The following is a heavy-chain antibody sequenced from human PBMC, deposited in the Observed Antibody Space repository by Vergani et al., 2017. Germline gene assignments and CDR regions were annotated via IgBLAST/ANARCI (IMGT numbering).Heavy chain of an antibody. CDR2: IYYSGST. V-gene: IGHV4-59*01. CDR3: ARGYPAAAGNWFDP. J-gene: IGHJ5*02. D-gene: IGHD6-13*01. CDR1: GGSISSYY. Sequence: QVQLQESGPGLVKPSQTLSLTCTVSGGSISSYYWSWIRQPPGKGLEWIGYIYYSGSTNYNPSLKSRVTISVDTSKNQVSLKLSSVTAADTAVYYCARGYPAAAGNWFDPWGQGTLVTVSA.